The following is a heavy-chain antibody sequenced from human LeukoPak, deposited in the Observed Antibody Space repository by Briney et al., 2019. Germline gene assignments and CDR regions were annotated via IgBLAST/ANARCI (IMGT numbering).Heavy chain of an antibody. CDR1: GFTFDSYD. Sequence: PGGSLRLSCEVSGFTFDSYDMSWARQAPGKGLEWVSGISGSGDSTYYADSVEGRFTISRDNPKNTQYLQMNSLTAEDRAVYYCVKRAASTHDHWGQGTLVTVSS. V-gene: IGHV3-23*01. J-gene: IGHJ4*02. D-gene: IGHD6-13*01. CDR3: VKRAASTHDH. CDR2: ISGSGDST.